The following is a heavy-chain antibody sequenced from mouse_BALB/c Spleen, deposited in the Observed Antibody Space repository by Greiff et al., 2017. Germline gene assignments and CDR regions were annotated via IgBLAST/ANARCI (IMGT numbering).Heavy chain of an antibody. V-gene: IGHV3-5*02. Sequence: DVHLVESGPGLVKPSQTVSLTCTVTGISITTGNYRWSWIRQFPGNKLEWIGYIYYSGTITYNPSLTSRTTITRDTSKNQFFLEMNSLTAEDTATYYCARDLYGSRGYFDVWGAGTTVTVSS. CDR3: ARDLYGSRGYFDV. D-gene: IGHD1-1*01. J-gene: IGHJ1*01. CDR2: IYYSGTI. CDR1: GISITTGNYR.